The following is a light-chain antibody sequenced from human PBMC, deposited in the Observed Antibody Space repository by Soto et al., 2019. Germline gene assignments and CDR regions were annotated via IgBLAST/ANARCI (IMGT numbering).Light chain of an antibody. CDR3: LQDYSYPRT. J-gene: IGKJ1*01. CDR2: AAS. CDR1: QGITNE. V-gene: IGKV1-6*01. Sequence: AIQMTQSPSTLPASVGDRVTISCRASQGITNELGWYQQKPGKAPKLLIFAASSLQSWVPSRFSGSGSGTDFTLTISSLQPEDFATGSCLQDYSYPRTFGQGTKVEIK.